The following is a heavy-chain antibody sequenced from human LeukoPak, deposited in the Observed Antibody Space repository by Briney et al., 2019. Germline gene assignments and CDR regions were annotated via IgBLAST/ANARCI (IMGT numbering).Heavy chain of an antibody. J-gene: IGHJ4*02. D-gene: IGHD3-10*01. CDR1: GYTFTGYY. Sequence: APVKVSCKASGYTFTGYYMHWVRQAPGQGLEWMGWINPNSGGTNYAQKFQGRVTMTRDTSISTAYMELSRLRSDDTAVYYCAASDYYGSGSYLIFDYWGQGTLVTVSS. V-gene: IGHV1-2*02. CDR3: AASDYYGSGSYLIFDY. CDR2: INPNSGGT.